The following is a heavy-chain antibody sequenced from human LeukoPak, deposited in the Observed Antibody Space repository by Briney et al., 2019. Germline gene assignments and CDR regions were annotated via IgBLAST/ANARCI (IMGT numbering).Heavy chain of an antibody. J-gene: IGHJ4*02. Sequence: SETLSLTCTVSGGSISSSSYYWGWIRQPPGKGLEWIGSIYYSGSTYYNPSLKSRVTISVDTSKNQFSLKLSSVTAADTAVYYRARGTMVRGVRTVYYFDYWGQGTLVTVSS. V-gene: IGHV4-39*07. CDR1: GGSISSSSYY. CDR3: ARGTMVRGVRTVYYFDY. D-gene: IGHD3-10*01. CDR2: IYYSGST.